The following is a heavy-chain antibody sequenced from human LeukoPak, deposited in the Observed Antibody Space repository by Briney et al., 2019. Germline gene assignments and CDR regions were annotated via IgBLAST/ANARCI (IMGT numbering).Heavy chain of an antibody. J-gene: IGHJ4*02. Sequence: NPSETLSLTCAVYGGSFSGYYWSWIRQPPGKGLEWIGEINHSGSTNYNPSLKSRVTISVDTSKNQFSLKLSSVTAADTAVYYCARLPQKGVTARPSDYWGQGTLVTVSS. V-gene: IGHV4-34*01. CDR3: ARLPQKGVTARPSDY. CDR2: INHSGST. CDR1: GGSFSGYY. D-gene: IGHD5-18*01.